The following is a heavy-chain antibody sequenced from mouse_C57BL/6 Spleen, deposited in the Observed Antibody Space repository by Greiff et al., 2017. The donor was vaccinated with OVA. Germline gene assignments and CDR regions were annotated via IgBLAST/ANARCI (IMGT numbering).Heavy chain of an antibody. CDR1: GYTFTDYY. CDR2: IYPGSGNT. J-gene: IGHJ2*01. Sequence: QVQLQQSGAELVRPGASVKLSCKASGYTFTDYYINWVKQRPGQGLEWIARIYPGSGNTYYNEKFKGKATLTAEKSSSTAYMQLSSLTSEDAAVYFCARGTAQANYWGQGTTLTVSS. CDR3: ARGTAQANY. D-gene: IGHD3-2*02. V-gene: IGHV1-76*01.